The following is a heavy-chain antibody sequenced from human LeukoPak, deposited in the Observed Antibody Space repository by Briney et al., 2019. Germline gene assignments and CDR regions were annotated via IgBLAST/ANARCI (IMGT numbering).Heavy chain of an antibody. CDR2: IKEDGSVR. V-gene: IGHV3-7*01. Sequence: GGSLRLSCVDSGFTFSTSWMAWVRQAPGKGLEWVANIKEDGSVRNYVGSVKGRFTVSRDNAKKSVYLEMNSLRVEDTAVYYCARDHAYNRFDYWGQGTLVTVSS. J-gene: IGHJ4*02. D-gene: IGHD5-24*01. CDR1: GFTFSTSW. CDR3: ARDHAYNRFDY.